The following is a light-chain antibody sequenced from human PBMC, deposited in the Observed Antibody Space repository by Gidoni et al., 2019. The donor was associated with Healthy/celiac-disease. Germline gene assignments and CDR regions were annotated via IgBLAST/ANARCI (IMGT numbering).Light chain of an antibody. CDR3: SSYTSSSTLDV. CDR1: SSDVGGYNY. J-gene: IGLJ1*01. Sequence: QSALTQPASVSGSPGQSSTISCTGTSSDVGGYNYVSWYQQNPGKAPKLMIYEVSNRPSGVSNRFSGSKSGNTASLTISGLQAEDEADYYCSSYTSSSTLDVFGTGTKVTVL. CDR2: EVS. V-gene: IGLV2-14*01.